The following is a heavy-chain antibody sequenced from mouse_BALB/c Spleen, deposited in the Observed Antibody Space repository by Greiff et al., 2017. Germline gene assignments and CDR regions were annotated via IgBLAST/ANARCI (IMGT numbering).Heavy chain of an antibody. CDR1: GYTFSSYW. V-gene: IGHV1-9*01. CDR2: ILPGSGST. Sequence: QVQLKQSGAELMKPGASVKISCKATGYTFSSYWIEWVKQRPGHGLEWIGEILPGSGSTNYNEKFKGKATFTADTSSNTAYMQLSSLTSEDSAVYYCARRGGNYVFDYWGQGTTLTVSS. J-gene: IGHJ2*01. CDR3: ARRGGNYVFDY. D-gene: IGHD2-1*01.